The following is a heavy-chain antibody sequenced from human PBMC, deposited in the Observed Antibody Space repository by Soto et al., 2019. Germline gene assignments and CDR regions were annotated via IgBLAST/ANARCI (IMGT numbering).Heavy chain of an antibody. D-gene: IGHD5-18*01. J-gene: IGHJ4*02. CDR1: GFTFSSYW. Sequence: GGSLRLSCAASGFTFSSYWMHWVRQAPGKGLVWVSRINPDGSAANYADSVKGRFTISRDNAKNTLYLQMNSLRAEDTAVFYCGRGGSDSPMAPGYWGQGTLVTVSS. CDR2: INPDGSAA. CDR3: GRGGSDSPMAPGY. V-gene: IGHV3-74*01.